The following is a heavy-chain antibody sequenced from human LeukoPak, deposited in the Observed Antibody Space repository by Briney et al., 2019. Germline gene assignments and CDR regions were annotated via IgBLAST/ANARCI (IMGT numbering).Heavy chain of an antibody. V-gene: IGHV4-59*08. CDR2: IYYSGST. J-gene: IGHJ4*02. CDR3: ARHRIVGASPFDY. Sequence: SETLSLTCTVSGGSISSYYWSWIRQPPGKGLEWIGYIYYSGSTNYNPSLKSRVTISVDTSKNQFSLKLGSVTAADTAVYYCARHRIVGASPFDYWGQGTLVTVSS. CDR1: GGSISSYY. D-gene: IGHD1-26*01.